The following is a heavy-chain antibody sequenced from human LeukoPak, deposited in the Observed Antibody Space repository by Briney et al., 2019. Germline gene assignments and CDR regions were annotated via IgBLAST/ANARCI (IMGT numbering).Heavy chain of an antibody. J-gene: IGHJ2*01. Sequence: SETLSLTCTVSGVSITNYYWSWILQPPGKGLEWIGYIYYSGSTNYNPSLKSRITISLDTSKNQFSLRLSSVTAADTAVYYCARPFQSGWSGWYFDLWGRGTLVTVSS. CDR2: IYYSGST. V-gene: IGHV4-59*01. CDR1: GVSITNYY. D-gene: IGHD3/OR15-3a*01. CDR3: ARPFQSGWSGWYFDL.